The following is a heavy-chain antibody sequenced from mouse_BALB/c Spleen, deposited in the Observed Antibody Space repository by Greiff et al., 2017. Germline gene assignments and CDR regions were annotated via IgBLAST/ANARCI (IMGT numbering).Heavy chain of an antibody. Sequence: EVKLQESGGGLVKPGGSLKLSCAASGFTFSSYAMSWVRQTPEKRLEWVASISSGGSTYYPDSVKGRFTISRDNARNILYLQMSSLRSEDTAMYYCAREGLRGSSYWFAYWGQGTLVTVSA. D-gene: IGHD1-1*01. CDR3: AREGLRGSSYWFAY. CDR1: GFTFSSYA. V-gene: IGHV5-6-5*01. J-gene: IGHJ3*01. CDR2: ISSGGST.